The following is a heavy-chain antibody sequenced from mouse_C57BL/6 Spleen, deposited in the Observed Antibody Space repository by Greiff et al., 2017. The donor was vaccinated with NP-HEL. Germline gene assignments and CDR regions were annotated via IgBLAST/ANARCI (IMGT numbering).Heavy chain of an antibody. V-gene: IGHV1-52*01. Sequence: QVQLQQPGAELVRPGSSVKLSCKASGYTFTSYWMHWVKQRPIQGLEWIGNIDPSDSETPYNQKFKDKATLTVDKSSSTAYMQLSSLTSEDSAVYYCARGDYATGYWGQGTTLTVSS. CDR2: IDPSDSET. CDR3: ARGDYATGY. D-gene: IGHD6-1*01. J-gene: IGHJ2*01. CDR1: GYTFTSYW.